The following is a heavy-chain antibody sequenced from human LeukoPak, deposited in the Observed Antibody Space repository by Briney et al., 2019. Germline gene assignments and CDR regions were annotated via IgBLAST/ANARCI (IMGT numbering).Heavy chain of an antibody. Sequence: GGSLRLSCTASGFTFRNYAMTSVRQAPGKGLEWVSTISGSGGTTYYAYSVKGRLSISRDNSKNTLSLQMNSLRAEDTAVYYCAKPSSIVIVPTALQRSLDYWGQGALVTVSS. V-gene: IGHV3-23*01. CDR1: GFTFRNYA. CDR2: ISGSGGTT. CDR3: AKPSSIVIVPTALQRSLDY. D-gene: IGHD2/OR15-2a*01. J-gene: IGHJ4*02.